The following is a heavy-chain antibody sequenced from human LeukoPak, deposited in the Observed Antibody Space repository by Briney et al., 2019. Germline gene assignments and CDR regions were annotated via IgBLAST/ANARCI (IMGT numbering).Heavy chain of an antibody. V-gene: IGHV3-7*01. CDR3: VRGPNYGARVDYLDS. D-gene: IGHD4-17*01. J-gene: IGHJ4*02. Sequence: PGGSLRLSCAASGFTFSRHWLTWVRQAPGRGLEYVASIKQGGTEKYYADSVKGRFTVSRDDAKNSLYLHMNSLSAGDTAVYYCVRGPNYGARVDYLDSWGQGTKVTVSS. CDR2: IKQGGTEK. CDR1: GFTFSRHW.